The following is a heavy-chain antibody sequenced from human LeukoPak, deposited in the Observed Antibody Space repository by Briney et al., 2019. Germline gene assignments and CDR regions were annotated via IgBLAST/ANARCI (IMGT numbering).Heavy chain of an antibody. J-gene: IGHJ4*02. CDR2: ISGSGGST. D-gene: IGHD6-19*01. Sequence: QSGGSLRLSCAASGFTFSSYAMSWARQAPGKGLEWVSAISGSGGSTYYADSVKGRFTISRDNSKNTLYLQMNSLRAEDTAVYYCAKVQAVAGTIDYWGQGTLVTVSS. CDR3: AKVQAVAGTIDY. V-gene: IGHV3-23*01. CDR1: GFTFSSYA.